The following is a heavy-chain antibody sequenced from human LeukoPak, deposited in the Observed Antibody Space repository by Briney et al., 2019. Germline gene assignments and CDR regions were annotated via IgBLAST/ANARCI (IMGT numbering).Heavy chain of an antibody. J-gene: IGHJ4*02. CDR1: GYRFTNYW. CDR3: ARLASKWNYDPTYFFDY. Sequence: GESLKISCKGSGYRFTNYWIGWVRQMPGKGLEWVGILYPDDSDTRYSPSLQGHFTISADKSISTAYLQWSSLEASDTAMYYCARLASKWNYDPTYFFDYWGQGTLVTVSS. CDR2: LYPDDSDT. V-gene: IGHV5-51*01. D-gene: IGHD1-7*01.